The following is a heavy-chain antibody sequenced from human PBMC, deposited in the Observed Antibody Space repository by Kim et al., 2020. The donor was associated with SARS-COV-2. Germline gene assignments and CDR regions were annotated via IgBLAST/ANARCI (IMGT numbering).Heavy chain of an antibody. J-gene: IGHJ4*02. CDR2: TAGDT. V-gene: IGHV3-13*01. CDR3: ARGGFDY. Sequence: TAGDTYYPGSVNGRFTISRDNAKNSLYLQMNDLRAGDTAVYYCARGGFDYWGQGTLVTVSS.